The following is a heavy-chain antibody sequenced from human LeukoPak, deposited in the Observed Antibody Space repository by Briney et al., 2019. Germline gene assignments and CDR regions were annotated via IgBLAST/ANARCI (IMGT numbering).Heavy chain of an antibody. J-gene: IGHJ4*02. Sequence: ASVKVSCKASGYTFTSYDINWVRQATGQGPEWMGWMNPNSGNTGYAQKFQGKVTMTRNTSISTAYMELSSLRSEDTAVYYCAREMAGYCSGGSCWGQGTLVTVSS. CDR2: MNPNSGNT. V-gene: IGHV1-8*01. CDR1: GYTFTSYD. CDR3: AREMAGYCSGGSC. D-gene: IGHD2-15*01.